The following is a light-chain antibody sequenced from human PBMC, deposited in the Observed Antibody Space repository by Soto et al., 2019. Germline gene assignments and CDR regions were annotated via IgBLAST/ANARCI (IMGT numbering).Light chain of an antibody. V-gene: IGKV3-20*01. CDR2: AAS. CDR3: EQYGSAPWT. Sequence: EIVLTQSPGTLPLSPGERATLSCRASVSVASNYVAWYQQKPGQAPRLLIYAASGRDTGIPDRFSGSGSGTDFTLTISRLEPEDFAVYYCEQYGSAPWTLGHGTKVEIK. CDR1: VSVASNY. J-gene: IGKJ1*01.